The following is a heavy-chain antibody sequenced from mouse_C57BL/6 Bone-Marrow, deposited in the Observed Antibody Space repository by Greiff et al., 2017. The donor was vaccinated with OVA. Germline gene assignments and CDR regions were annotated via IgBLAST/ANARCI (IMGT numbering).Heavy chain of an antibody. CDR2: INPSTGGT. CDR1: GYSFTGYY. CDR3: ARWKHQYAMDY. V-gene: IGHV1-42*01. Sequence: EVQLQQSGPELVKPGASVKISCKASGYSFTGYYMNWVKQSPEKSLEWIGEINPSTGGTTYNQKFKAKATLTVDKSSSTAYMQLKSLTSEDSAVYYCARWKHQYAMDYWGQGTSVTVSS. J-gene: IGHJ4*01.